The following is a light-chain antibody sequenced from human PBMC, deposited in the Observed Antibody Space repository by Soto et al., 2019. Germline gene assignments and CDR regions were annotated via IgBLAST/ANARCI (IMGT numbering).Light chain of an antibody. CDR2: AS. CDR3: QHYGTSAL. CDR1: QSVSDMY. Sequence: EIVLTQSPGTLSLSPGERATLSCRARQSVSDMYLAWYQQKPGQAPRLLIYASNRATGIPDRFSGSGSGTDFTLTISRLEPEDFAVYYCQHYGTSALFGPGTKVDIK. V-gene: IGKV3-20*01. J-gene: IGKJ3*01.